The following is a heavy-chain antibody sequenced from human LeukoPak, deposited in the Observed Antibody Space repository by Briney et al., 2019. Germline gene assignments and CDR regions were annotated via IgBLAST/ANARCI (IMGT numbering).Heavy chain of an antibody. Sequence: GGSLRLSCAASGFTLSTYGMSWVRQAPGKGLEWVSSISSSGDNTYYADSEKGRFTISRDNSKNTLSLQMNSLTADDTAVYFCAKSGSGSNFDCWGQGTLVTVSS. CDR1: GFTLSTYG. D-gene: IGHD1-26*01. J-gene: IGHJ4*02. CDR3: AKSGSGSNFDC. V-gene: IGHV3-23*01. CDR2: ISSSGDNT.